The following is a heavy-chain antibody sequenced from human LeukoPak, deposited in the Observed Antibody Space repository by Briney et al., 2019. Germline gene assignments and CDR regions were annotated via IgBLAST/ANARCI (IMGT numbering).Heavy chain of an antibody. CDR1: GFTFSSYS. D-gene: IGHD3-10*01. Sequence: QPGGSLRLSCAASGFTFSSYSMNWVRQAPGKGLEWDSYISSSSSTIYYADSVKGRFTISRDNAKNSLYLQMNSLRDEDTAVYYCARDAFTFAPYYFDYWGQGTLVTVSS. J-gene: IGHJ4*02. V-gene: IGHV3-48*02. CDR2: ISSSSSTI. CDR3: ARDAFTFAPYYFDY.